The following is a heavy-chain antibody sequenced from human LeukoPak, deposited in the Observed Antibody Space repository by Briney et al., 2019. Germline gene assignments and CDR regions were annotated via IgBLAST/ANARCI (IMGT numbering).Heavy chain of an antibody. D-gene: IGHD2-2*01. V-gene: IGHV3-23*01. CDR1: GFTFSTHA. Sequence: GGPLRLSFEPSGFTFSTHAMSWFPQAPGKGLDWVSLISVSGDNTYYADSVKGRFTISRDNSKNTLYLQMNSLRAEDTAVYYCARPYSSSVQRYFDYWGQGTLVTVSS. CDR3: ARPYSSSVQRYFDY. CDR2: ISVSGDNT. J-gene: IGHJ4*02.